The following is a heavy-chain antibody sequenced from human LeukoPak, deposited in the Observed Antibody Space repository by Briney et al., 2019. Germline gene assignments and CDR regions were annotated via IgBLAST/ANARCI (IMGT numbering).Heavy chain of an antibody. CDR2: ISAYNGNT. Sequence: ASVKVFCKASGYTFTSYGISWVRQAPGQGLEWMGWISAYNGNTNYAQKLQGRVTMTTDTSTSTAYMELRSLRSDDTAVYYCARGGAVGYYDFWSGYPGKYMDVWGKGTTVTVSS. V-gene: IGHV1-18*01. CDR3: ARGGAVGYYDFWSGYPGKYMDV. D-gene: IGHD3-3*01. CDR1: GYTFTSYG. J-gene: IGHJ6*03.